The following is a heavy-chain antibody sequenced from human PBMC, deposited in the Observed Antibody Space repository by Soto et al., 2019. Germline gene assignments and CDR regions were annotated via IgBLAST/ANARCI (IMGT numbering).Heavy chain of an antibody. D-gene: IGHD6-13*01. V-gene: IGHV3-23*01. CDR1: GFTFISYA. J-gene: IGHJ6*02. CDR3: AKATIAAAGITYYYGMDV. CDR2: ISGSGGST. Sequence: GGSLRLSCAASGFTFISYAMSWVRQAPGKGLEWVSAISGSGGSTYYADSVKGRFTISRDNSKNTLYLQMNSLRAEDTAVYYCAKATIAAAGITYYYGMDVWGQGTTVTAP.